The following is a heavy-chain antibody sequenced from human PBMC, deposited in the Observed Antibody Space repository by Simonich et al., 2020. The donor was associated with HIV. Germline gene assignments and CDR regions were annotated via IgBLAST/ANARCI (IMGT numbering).Heavy chain of an antibody. CDR1: GFPFTNAW. CDR2: NKSTSDGGTT. D-gene: IGHD2-15*01. V-gene: IGHV3-15*01. Sequence: EVQLLESGGGLVEPGGSLRLSCAASGFPFTNAWMSWVRQAPGKGLELLSRNKSTSDGGTTDYAAPVKGRFTISRDDSKNTLYLQMNSLKTEDTAVYYCTTDDYSYYFHYWGQGTLVTVSS. CDR3: TTDDYSYYFHY. J-gene: IGHJ4*02.